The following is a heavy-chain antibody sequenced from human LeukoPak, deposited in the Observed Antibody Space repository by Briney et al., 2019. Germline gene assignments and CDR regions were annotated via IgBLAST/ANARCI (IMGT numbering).Heavy chain of an antibody. D-gene: IGHD3-22*01. Sequence: SETLSLTCTVSGGSISSYYWSWIRQPPGKGLEWIGYIYYSGSTNYKSSLKSRVTISVDTSKNQFSLKLSSVTAADTAVYYCARGDSSGFYAFDIWGQGTLVTVSS. CDR2: IYYSGST. V-gene: IGHV4-59*01. CDR3: ARGDSSGFYAFDI. CDR1: GGSISSYY. J-gene: IGHJ3*02.